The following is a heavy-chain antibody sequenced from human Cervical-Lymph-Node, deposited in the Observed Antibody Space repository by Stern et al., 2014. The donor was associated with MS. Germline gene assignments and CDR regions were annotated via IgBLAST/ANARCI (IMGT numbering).Heavy chain of an antibody. CDR3: ARVNGGNSDWFDP. CDR1: GYMFASLW. V-gene: IGHV5-51*01. Sequence: VQLVQSGAEVKKPGESLKISCKASGYMFASLWIGWVRQMPGKGLEWMGIIDPGDSNTIYSPSSQGQVTISVDKSTSTAYLQWSSLKASDTAMYYCARVNGGNSDWFDPWGQGTLVTVSS. J-gene: IGHJ5*02. D-gene: IGHD4-23*01. CDR2: IDPGDSNT.